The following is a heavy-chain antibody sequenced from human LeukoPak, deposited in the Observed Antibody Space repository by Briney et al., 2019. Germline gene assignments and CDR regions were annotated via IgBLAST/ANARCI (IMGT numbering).Heavy chain of an antibody. D-gene: IGHD3-22*01. CDR2: IYSSGST. J-gene: IGHJ4*02. CDR1: GGSISANY. CDR3: ARVKNNSGYYSDY. V-gene: IGHV4-4*07. Sequence: SETLSLTCTVSGGSISANYWIWMRQPAGKGLEYIGRIYSSGSTNYNPSLKSRVTISVDTSKNQFSLKLTSVTAADTAVYYCARVKNNSGYYSDYWGQGTLVTVPS.